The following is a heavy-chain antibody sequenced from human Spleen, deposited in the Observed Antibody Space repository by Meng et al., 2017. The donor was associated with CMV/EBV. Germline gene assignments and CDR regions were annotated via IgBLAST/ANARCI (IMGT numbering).Heavy chain of an antibody. Sequence: GESLKISCEGSGFTFSYYAMSWVRQAPGKGLEWVSTIFTSGTTTEYADSVEGRFIISRDNSKNTLFLQMNSLRVEDTAVYYCAKDWSVVVLGAIRGLDYWGQGTLVTVSS. D-gene: IGHD2-2*02. CDR3: AKDWSVVVLGAIRGLDY. V-gene: IGHV3-23*05. CDR1: GFTFSYYA. J-gene: IGHJ4*02. CDR2: IFTSGTTT.